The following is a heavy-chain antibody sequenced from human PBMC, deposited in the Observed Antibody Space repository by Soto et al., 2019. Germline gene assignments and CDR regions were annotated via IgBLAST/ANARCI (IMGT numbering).Heavy chain of an antibody. V-gene: IGHV3-43*01. D-gene: IGHD3-22*01. CDR3: AKDDYYDSSGYSPAEYFQH. J-gene: IGHJ1*01. CDR2: ISWDGGST. CDR1: GFTFDDYT. Sequence: GGSLRLSCAASGFTFDDYTMHWVRQAPGKGLEWVSLISWDGGSTYYADSVKGRFTISRDNSKNSLYLQMNSLRTEDTALYYCAKDDYYDSSGYSPAEYFQHWGQGTLVTVSS.